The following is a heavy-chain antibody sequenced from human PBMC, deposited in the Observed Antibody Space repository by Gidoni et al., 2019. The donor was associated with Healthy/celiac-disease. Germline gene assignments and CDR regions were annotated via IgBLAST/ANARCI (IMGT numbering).Heavy chain of an antibody. CDR3: TRQHSSGWPFDY. Sequence: EVQLVESGGGLVQPGGSLKLSCAASGFTFSGSAMHWVRQASGKGLEWVGRIRSKANSYATAYAASVKGRFTISRDDSKNTAYLQMNSLKTEVTAVYYCTRQHSSGWPFDYWGQGTLVTVSS. V-gene: IGHV3-73*02. J-gene: IGHJ4*02. CDR2: IRSKANSYAT. D-gene: IGHD6-19*01. CDR1: GFTFSGSA.